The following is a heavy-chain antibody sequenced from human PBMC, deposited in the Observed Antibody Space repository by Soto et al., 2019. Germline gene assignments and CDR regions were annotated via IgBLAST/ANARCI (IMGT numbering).Heavy chain of an antibody. J-gene: IGHJ6*02. CDR3: ARDVNLEAARPSLRYYYYGMDV. CDR1: GFTFSSYN. D-gene: IGHD6-6*01. CDR2: ISSSSSTI. V-gene: IGHV3-48*02. Sequence: PGGSLRLSCAASGFTFSSYNMNWVRQAPGKGLEWVSYISSSSSTIYYADSVKGRFTISRDNAKNSLYLQMNSLRDEDTAVYYCARDVNLEAARPSLRYYYYGMDVWGQGTTVTVSS.